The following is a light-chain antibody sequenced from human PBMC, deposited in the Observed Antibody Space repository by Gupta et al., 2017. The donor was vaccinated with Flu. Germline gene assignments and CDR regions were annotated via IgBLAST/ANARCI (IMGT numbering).Light chain of an antibody. V-gene: IGLV3-21*02. CDR2: NDG. CDR1: NIGRKS. CDR3: QVWDSTTDHVE. J-gene: IGLJ2*01. Sequence: SYVLTQPPSVSVAPGHTASITCGGNNIGRKSVHWYQQKAGQAPELLLNNDGDRPSGIPERIFGSNSGNTATLTISRVEAGDEADYYCQVWDSTTDHVEFGGGTKLTVL.